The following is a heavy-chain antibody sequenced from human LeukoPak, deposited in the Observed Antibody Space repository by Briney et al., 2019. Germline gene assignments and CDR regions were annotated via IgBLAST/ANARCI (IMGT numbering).Heavy chain of an antibody. CDR2: INHSGST. Sequence: SETLSLTCAVYGGSFSGYYWSWIRQPPGKGLEWIGEINHSGSTNYNPSLKSRVTISVDMAQNQFSLKLGSVTAADTALYFCARTRIRYQLPTAFDYWGQGTLVTVSS. J-gene: IGHJ4*02. V-gene: IGHV4-34*01. D-gene: IGHD2-2*01. CDR1: GGSFSGYY. CDR3: ARTRIRYQLPTAFDY.